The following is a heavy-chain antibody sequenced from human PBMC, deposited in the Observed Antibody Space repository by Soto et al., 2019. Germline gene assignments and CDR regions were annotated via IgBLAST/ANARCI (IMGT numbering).Heavy chain of an antibody. CDR3: ARSRVESSSWYLAWNSVDP. CDR2: ISAYNGNT. Sequence: GASVKVSFKASGYTFTSYGISWVRQAPGQGLEWMGWISAYNGNTNYAQKLQGRVTMTTDTSTSTAYMELRSLRSDDTAVYYCARSRVESSSWYLAWNSVDPWGQGTLVTVSS. CDR1: GYTFTSYG. J-gene: IGHJ5*02. D-gene: IGHD6-13*01. V-gene: IGHV1-18*01.